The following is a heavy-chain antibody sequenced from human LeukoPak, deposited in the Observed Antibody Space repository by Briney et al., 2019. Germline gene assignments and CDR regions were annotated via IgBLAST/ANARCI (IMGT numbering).Heavy chain of an antibody. V-gene: IGHV3-23*01. CDR1: GFTFSSYA. CDR2: ISGSGGST. Sequence: GGSLRLSCAASGFTFSSYAMSWVRQAPGKGPEWVSAISGSGGSTYYADSVKGRFTISRDNSKNTLYLQMNSLRAEDTAVYYCAKHGSAWFLFDYWGQGTLLTVSS. D-gene: IGHD6-19*01. J-gene: IGHJ4*02. CDR3: AKHGSAWFLFDY.